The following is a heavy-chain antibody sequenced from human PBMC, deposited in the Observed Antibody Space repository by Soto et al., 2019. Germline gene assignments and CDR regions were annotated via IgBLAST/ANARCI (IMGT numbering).Heavy chain of an antibody. CDR2: VYYRARS. Sequence: PSETLSRTGTVSGGSVTNSSYYCRWIRQSPGKGLERSGSVYYRARSYSKSSVKSRVTISVDTSKNRLSLSLNSVTASDTAVYFCVSQRTTVQTQAYFDDWGPGALV. J-gene: IGHJ4*02. D-gene: IGHD4-17*01. CDR1: GGSVTNSSYY. V-gene: IGHV4-39*01. CDR3: VSQRTTVQTQAYFDD.